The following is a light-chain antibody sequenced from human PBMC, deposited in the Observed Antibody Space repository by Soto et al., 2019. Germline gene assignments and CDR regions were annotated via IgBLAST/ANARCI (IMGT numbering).Light chain of an antibody. CDR1: ASDIGRYNY. Sequence: QSVLTQPPSASGSPGQSVTISCIGTASDIGRYNYVSWYQHHPGKAPKLIIYEVTKRPSGVPDRFSGSKSGNTASLTVSGLQADDESAYYCNSYVGSNNYVFGPGTKLTVL. CDR3: NSYVGSNNYV. V-gene: IGLV2-8*01. J-gene: IGLJ1*01. CDR2: EVT.